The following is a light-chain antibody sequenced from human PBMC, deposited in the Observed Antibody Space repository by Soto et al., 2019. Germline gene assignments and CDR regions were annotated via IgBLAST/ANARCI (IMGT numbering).Light chain of an antibody. J-gene: IGKJ1*01. V-gene: IGKV1-5*03. Sequence: DIQMTQSASALSASVGDRVTITCRASQSISNRLAWYQQIPGIAPKHLVYKASTLKSGFPSRFSHRRSVTEITLNISSLRPDDFATYYCQPDSGYSEAFGQGTKVDIK. CDR3: QPDSGYSEA. CDR1: QSISNR. CDR2: KAS.